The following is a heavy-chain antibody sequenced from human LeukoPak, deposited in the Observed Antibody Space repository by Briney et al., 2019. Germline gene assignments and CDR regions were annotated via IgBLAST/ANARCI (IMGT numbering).Heavy chain of an antibody. CDR1: GYTLTELS. J-gene: IGHJ4*02. CDR3: ATGGLRVGITAPGY. CDR2: FDPEDGET. V-gene: IGHV1-24*01. D-gene: IGHD3-16*01. Sequence: PGASVKVSCKVSGYTLTELSMHWVRQAPGKGLEWMGGFDPEDGETIYAQKFQGRVTMTEDTSTDTAYMELSSLRSEDTAVYYCATGGLRVGITAPGYWGQGTLVTVSS.